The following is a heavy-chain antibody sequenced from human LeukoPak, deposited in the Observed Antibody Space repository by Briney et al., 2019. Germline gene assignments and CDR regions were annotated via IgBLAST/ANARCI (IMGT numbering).Heavy chain of an antibody. CDR1: GGSISSYY. J-gene: IGHJ4*02. V-gene: IGHV4-59*01. CDR2: IYYSGST. D-gene: IGHD3-10*01. Sequence: SETLSLTCTVTGGSISSYYWSWIRQPPGKGLEWIGYIYYSGSTNYNPSLKSRVTISVDTSKNQFSLKLSSVTAADTAVYYCARMQHTMVRGVIITPLDYWGQGTLVTVSS. CDR3: ARMQHTMVRGVIITPLDY.